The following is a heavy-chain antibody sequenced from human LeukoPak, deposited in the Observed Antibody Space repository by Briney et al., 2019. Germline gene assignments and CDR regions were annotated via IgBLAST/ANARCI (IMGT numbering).Heavy chain of an antibody. CDR3: ARGRTGFREPHADY. V-gene: IGHV4-31*03. Sequence: SQTLSLTCTVSGGSISSGGYYWSWIRQHPGKGLEWIGYIYYSGSTYYNPSLKSRVTISVDTSKNQFSLKLSSVTAADTAVYYCARGRTGFREPHADYWGQGTLVTVSS. CDR1: GGSISSGGYY. J-gene: IGHJ4*02. CDR2: IYYSGST. D-gene: IGHD3/OR15-3a*01.